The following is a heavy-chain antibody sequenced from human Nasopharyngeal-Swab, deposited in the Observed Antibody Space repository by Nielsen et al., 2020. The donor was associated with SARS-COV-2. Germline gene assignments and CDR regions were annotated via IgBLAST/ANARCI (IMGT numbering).Heavy chain of an antibody. Sequence: GESLKISCAASGFPFNNYGMNWVRQAPGEGLEWVLTVDPSGGSTYYADSVKGRFTISRDNSKNTLYLQMNSLRAEDTAVYHCAKADIRLDSSSWYPDAFDIWGQGTMVTVSS. V-gene: IGHV3-23*01. CDR2: VDPSGGST. CDR3: AKADIRLDSSSWYPDAFDI. D-gene: IGHD6-13*01. J-gene: IGHJ3*02. CDR1: GFPFNNYG.